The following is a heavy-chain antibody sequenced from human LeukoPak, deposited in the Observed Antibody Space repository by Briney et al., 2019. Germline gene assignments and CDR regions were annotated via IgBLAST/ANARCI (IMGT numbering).Heavy chain of an antibody. CDR3: AKGPRTVRFGDRHKGMFDY. CDR1: GFTFSSYG. D-gene: IGHD3-10*01. J-gene: IGHJ4*02. V-gene: IGHV3-23*01. CDR2: MSGSAGST. Sequence: QPGGSLRLSCAASGFTFSSYGMSWVRQAPGKGLEWVSGMSGSAGSTSYADSVKGRFTISRDNSKNTLYLQMNSLRAEDTAVYYCAKGPRTVRFGDRHKGMFDYWGQGTLVAVSS.